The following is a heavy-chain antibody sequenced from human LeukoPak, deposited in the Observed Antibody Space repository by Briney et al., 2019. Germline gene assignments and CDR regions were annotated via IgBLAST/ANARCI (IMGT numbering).Heavy chain of an antibody. D-gene: IGHD4-17*01. V-gene: IGHV3-15*07. CDR3: TTGFGVLGNYGDYRYFD. Sequence: GGSLRLSCAASGFTFSNAWMNRVRQAPGKGLEWVGRIKSKTDGGTTDYAAPVKGRFTISRDDSKDTLYLQMNSLKTEDTAVYYCTTGFGVLGNYGDYRYFDWGQGTLVTVSS. CDR1: GFTFSNAW. J-gene: IGHJ4*02. CDR2: IKSKTDGGTT.